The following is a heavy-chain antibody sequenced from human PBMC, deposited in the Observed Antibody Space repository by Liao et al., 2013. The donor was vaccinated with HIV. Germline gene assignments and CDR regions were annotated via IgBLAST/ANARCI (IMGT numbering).Heavy chain of an antibody. Sequence: QVQLQQWGAGLLKPSETLSLTCAVYGGSFSGYYWTWIRQPPGKGLEWIGEINHSGSTNYNPSLKSRVTISVDTSKNQFSLKLSSVTAADTAVYYCARFSSGYNGPRGFDYWGQGTLVTVSS. CDR3: ARFSSGYNGPRGFDY. CDR2: INHSGST. J-gene: IGHJ4*02. V-gene: IGHV4-34*01. CDR1: GGSFSGYY. D-gene: IGHD3-22*01.